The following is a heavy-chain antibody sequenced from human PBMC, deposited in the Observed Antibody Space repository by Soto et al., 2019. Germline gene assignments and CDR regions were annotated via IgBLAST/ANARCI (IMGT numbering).Heavy chain of an antibody. D-gene: IGHD6-13*01. V-gene: IGHV6-1*01. CDR1: GDSVSSNSAA. J-gene: IGHJ4*02. CDR2: TYYRSKWYN. Sequence: PSQTLSLTCAISGDSVSSNSAAWNWIRQSPSRGLEWLGRTYYRSKWYNDYAVSVKSRITINPDTSKNQFSLQLNSVTPEDTAVYYCAIAAAVHPTGNFDYWGQGTLVTVSS. CDR3: AIAAAVHPTGNFDY.